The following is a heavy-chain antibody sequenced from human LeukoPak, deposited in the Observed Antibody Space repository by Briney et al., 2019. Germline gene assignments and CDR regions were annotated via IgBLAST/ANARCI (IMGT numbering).Heavy chain of an antibody. J-gene: IGHJ2*01. CDR2: IYSSGTT. Sequence: SETLSLTSTVSGGSISSYYWSWIRQPPGKGLEWIGYIYSSGTTNYNPSLNSRVTMSVDTSRNQFSLKLSSVTAADTAVYYCARHNVHMVTGSYGYWCFDLWGRGTLVTVSS. D-gene: IGHD1-26*01. CDR3: ARHNVHMVTGSYGYWCFDL. CDR1: GGSISSYY. V-gene: IGHV4-4*09.